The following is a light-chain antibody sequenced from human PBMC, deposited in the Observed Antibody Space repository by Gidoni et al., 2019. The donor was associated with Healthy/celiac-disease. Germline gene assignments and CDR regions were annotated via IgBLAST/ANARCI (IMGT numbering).Light chain of an antibody. V-gene: IGKV1-33*01. CDR2: DAS. CDR1: QDISNY. Sequence: IQMTQSPSSLSASVGDRVTITCQASQDISNYLNWYQQKPGKAPKLLIYDASNLETGVPSRFSGSGSGTDFTFTISSLQPEDIATYYCQQYDNLPRSFXXXTKLEIK. J-gene: IGKJ2*04. CDR3: QQYDNLPRS.